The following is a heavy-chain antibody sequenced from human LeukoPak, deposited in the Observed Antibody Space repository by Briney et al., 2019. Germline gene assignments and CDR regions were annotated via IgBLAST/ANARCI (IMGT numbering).Heavy chain of an antibody. CDR2: IKQDGSEK. Sequence: GGSLRLSCAASGFTVSSYWMSGVRQAPGKGLDGVANIKQDGSEKYYVDAVKGRFTISREKAKTSLYMQMNSLRAEDTAVYYCARDNYYDSSGQIWGQGTLVTVSS. V-gene: IGHV3-7*01. J-gene: IGHJ4*02. D-gene: IGHD3-22*01. CDR3: ARDNYYDSSGQI. CDR1: GFTVSSYW.